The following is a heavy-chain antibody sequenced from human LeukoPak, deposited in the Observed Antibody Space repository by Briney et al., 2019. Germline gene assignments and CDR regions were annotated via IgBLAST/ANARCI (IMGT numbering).Heavy chain of an antibody. D-gene: IGHD1-26*01. V-gene: IGHV3-49*04. CDR2: IRSKAYGGTT. Sequence: GGSLRLSCTASGFTFGDYSMNWVRQAPGKGLEWVGFIRSKAYGGTTEYAASVKGRFTISRDDSKSIAYLQMNSLKTDDTAVYYCTRGRRATHDYWGQGTLVTVST. CDR3: TRGRRATHDY. J-gene: IGHJ4*02. CDR1: GFTFGDYS.